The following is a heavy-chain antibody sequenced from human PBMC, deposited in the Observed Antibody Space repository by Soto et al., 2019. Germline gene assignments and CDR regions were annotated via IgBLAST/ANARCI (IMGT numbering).Heavy chain of an antibody. CDR3: AKVRVGIDVDFDY. CDR1: GFTFSNSA. CDR2: IRDSDSGGST. Sequence: EVQLLESGGGLVQPGGSLRLSCAASGFTFSNSAMTWVRQAPAKGLEWVSTIRDSDSGGSTFYADSVKGRFTISRDDSKNTLYLQMSSLGAEDTAMYYCAKVRVGIDVDFDYWGQGALVTVSS. D-gene: IGHD2-21*01. V-gene: IGHV3-23*01. J-gene: IGHJ4*02.